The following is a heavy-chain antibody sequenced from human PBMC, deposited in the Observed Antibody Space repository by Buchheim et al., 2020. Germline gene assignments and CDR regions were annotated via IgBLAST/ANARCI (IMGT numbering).Heavy chain of an antibody. Sequence: QVQLQESGPGLVKPSETLSLTCTVSGGSISSYYWSWIRQPPGKGLEWIGYIYYSGSTNYNPSLKSRVTISVDTSKNQFSLKLSSVTAADTAVYYCARALGSGSYLPGGEDWFDPWGQGTL. CDR3: ARALGSGSYLPGGEDWFDP. V-gene: IGHV4-59*01. CDR1: GGSISSYY. J-gene: IGHJ5*02. CDR2: IYYSGST. D-gene: IGHD1-26*01.